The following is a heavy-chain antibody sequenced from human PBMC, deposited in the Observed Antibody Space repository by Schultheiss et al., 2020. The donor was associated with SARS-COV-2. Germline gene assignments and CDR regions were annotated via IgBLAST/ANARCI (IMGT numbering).Heavy chain of an antibody. Sequence: GGSLRLSCAASGFTFDDYAMHWVRQAPGKGLEWVSGISWNSGSIGYADSVKGRFTISRDNSKNTLYLQMNSLRAEDTAVYYCAKDRFGTVTTFPDYWGQGTLVTVSS. CDR3: AKDRFGTVTTFPDY. CDR2: ISWNSGSI. CDR1: GFTFDDYA. D-gene: IGHD4-17*01. V-gene: IGHV3-9*01. J-gene: IGHJ4*02.